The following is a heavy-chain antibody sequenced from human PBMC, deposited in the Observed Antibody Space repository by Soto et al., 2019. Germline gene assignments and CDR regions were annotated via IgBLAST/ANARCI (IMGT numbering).Heavy chain of an antibody. Sequence: EVQLVESGGGLVKPGGSLRLSCAASGFPFSTFTMSWVRQAPGRGLEWVSSISWSSDYIYYADSVKGRFTISRDNAKNSLYVRMNSLRGEDTAVYYCARVGNSKDNWFDPWGQGTLVSVSS. CDR1: GFPFSTFT. CDR3: ARVGNSKDNWFDP. CDR2: ISWSSDYI. V-gene: IGHV3-21*01. D-gene: IGHD4-4*01. J-gene: IGHJ5*02.